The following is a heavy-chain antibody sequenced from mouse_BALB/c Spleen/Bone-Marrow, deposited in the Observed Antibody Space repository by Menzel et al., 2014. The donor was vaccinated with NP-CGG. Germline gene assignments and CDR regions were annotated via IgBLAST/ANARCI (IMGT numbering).Heavy chain of an antibody. CDR3: ATIYYGNSYAMDY. D-gene: IGHD2-1*01. J-gene: IGHJ4*01. Sequence: EVKLMESGGGLVQPGGSRKLSCAASGFTFSDYGMAWVRQAPGKGPEWVAFISNLAYSIYYADTVTGRFTISRESAKNTLYLEMSSLRSEDTAMYYCATIYYGNSYAMDYWGQGTSVTVSS. CDR2: ISNLAYSI. V-gene: IGHV5-15*02. CDR1: GFTFSDYG.